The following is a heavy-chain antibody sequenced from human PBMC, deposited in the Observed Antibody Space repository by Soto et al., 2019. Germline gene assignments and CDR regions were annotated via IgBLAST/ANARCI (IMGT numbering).Heavy chain of an antibody. CDR1: GFTFRNYG. J-gene: IGHJ4*02. CDR3: ARDLSGPLDY. V-gene: IGHV3-30*02. Sequence: GGSLRLSCAASGFTFRNYGMHWVRQAPGKGLEWVATIRYDGSNNYYLDSVEGRFTVSRDISKNTLYLQMNTLRAEDTAVYYCARDLSGPLDYWGQGTLVTVLL. CDR2: IRYDGSNN.